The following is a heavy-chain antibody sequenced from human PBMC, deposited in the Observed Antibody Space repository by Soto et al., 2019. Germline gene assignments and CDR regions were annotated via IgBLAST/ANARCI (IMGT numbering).Heavy chain of an antibody. D-gene: IGHD2-15*01. J-gene: IGHJ4*02. CDR3: AKEWDAFCSGGSCYSGIFDY. CDR1: GFTFDDYA. CDR2: ISWNSGSI. Sequence: GGSLRLSCAASGFTFDDYAMHWVRQAPGKGLEWVSGISWNSGSIGYADSVKGRFTISRDNAKNSLYLQMNSLRAEDTALYYCAKEWDAFCSGGSCYSGIFDYWGQGTLVTVSS. V-gene: IGHV3-9*01.